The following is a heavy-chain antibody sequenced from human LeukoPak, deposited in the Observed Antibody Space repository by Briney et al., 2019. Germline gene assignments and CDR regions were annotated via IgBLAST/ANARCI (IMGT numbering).Heavy chain of an antibody. CDR1: GGSFSGYY. V-gene: IGHV4-34*01. D-gene: IGHD3-10*01. Sequence: PSETLSLTCAVYGGSFSGYYWSWIRQPPGKGLEWIGEINHSGGTNYNPSLKSRVTISLDTSKNHFSLKLTSVTAADTTVYYCARHFVYYYGSGTYYPCWFDPWGQGTLVTVSS. J-gene: IGHJ5*02. CDR3: ARHFVYYYGSGTYYPCWFDP. CDR2: INHSGGT.